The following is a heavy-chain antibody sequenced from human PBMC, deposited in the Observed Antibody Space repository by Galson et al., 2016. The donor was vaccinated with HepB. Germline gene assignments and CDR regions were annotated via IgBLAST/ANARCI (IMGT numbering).Heavy chain of an antibody. V-gene: IGHV4-4*02. CDR2: VYHDVSI. Sequence: SETLSLTCAVSGTSISSNSYWSWVRQAPGKGLEWIGEVYHDVSINYTPSVKSRITISVDKSKNQFSLKLTSMTAADTAVYYCARKPPPVAYYGLDVWGQGTTVIVSS. D-gene: IGHD3-16*01. CDR1: GTSISSNSY. CDR3: ARKPPPVAYYGLDV. J-gene: IGHJ6*02.